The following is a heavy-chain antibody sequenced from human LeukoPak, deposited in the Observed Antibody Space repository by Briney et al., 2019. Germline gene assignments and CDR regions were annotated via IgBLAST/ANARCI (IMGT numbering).Heavy chain of an antibody. D-gene: IGHD3-3*01. Sequence: GGSLRLSCAASGLTFSNHAITWVRQAPGKGLEWVSAISGSGGSTYYADSVKGRFTISRDNSKNTLYLQMNSLRAEDTAVYYCAKVGSTYYDFWSGPPPNAFDIWGQGTMVTVSS. CDR2: ISGSGGST. J-gene: IGHJ3*02. V-gene: IGHV3-23*01. CDR3: AKVGSTYYDFWSGPPPNAFDI. CDR1: GLTFSNHA.